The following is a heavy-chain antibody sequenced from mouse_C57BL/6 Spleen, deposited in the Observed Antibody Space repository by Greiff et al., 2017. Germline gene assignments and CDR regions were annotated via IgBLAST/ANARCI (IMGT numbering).Heavy chain of an antibody. D-gene: IGHD1-1*01. Sequence: QVQLQQSGAELVRPGTSVKVSCKASGYAFTNYLIEWVKQRPGPGLEWIGVINPGSGGTNYNEKFKGKATLTADKSSSTAYMQLSSLTSEDSAVYFCARVITTGDWYFDVWGTGTTVTVSS. J-gene: IGHJ1*03. CDR2: INPGSGGT. CDR1: GYAFTNYL. V-gene: IGHV1-54*01. CDR3: ARVITTGDWYFDV.